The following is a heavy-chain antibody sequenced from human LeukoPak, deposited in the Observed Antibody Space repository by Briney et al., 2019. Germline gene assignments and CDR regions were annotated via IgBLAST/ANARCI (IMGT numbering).Heavy chain of an antibody. CDR2: SIPTFGTA. V-gene: IGHV1-69*05. CDR3: ARGGVVIRGNYYYMDV. Sequence: ASVKVSSKPSGGTFTTYAISGGRQPPGKGLEGMGGSIPTFGTANYAQKFQGRVTITTDESTSTAYMELSSLRSEDTAVYYCARGGVVIRGNYYYMDVWGKGTTVTVSS. J-gene: IGHJ6*03. CDR1: GGTFTTYA. D-gene: IGHD3-3*01.